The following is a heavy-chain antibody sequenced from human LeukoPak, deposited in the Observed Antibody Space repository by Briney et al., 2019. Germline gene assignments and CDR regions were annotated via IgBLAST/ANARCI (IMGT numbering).Heavy chain of an antibody. Sequence: GGSLRLSCAASGFTFSSYSMNWVRQAPTKGLEWVSSISTSSTYIYYADSVKGRFTISRDNSKNSLYLQMNSLRTEDTALYYCAKEGPGGYSYGPIDYWGQGTLVTVSS. CDR3: AKEGPGGYSYGPIDY. D-gene: IGHD5-18*01. CDR2: ISTSSTYI. V-gene: IGHV3-21*04. J-gene: IGHJ4*02. CDR1: GFTFSSYS.